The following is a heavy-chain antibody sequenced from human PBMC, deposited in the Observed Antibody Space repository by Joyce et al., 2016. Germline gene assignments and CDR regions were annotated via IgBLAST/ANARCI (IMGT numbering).Heavy chain of an antibody. CDR1: GYMFRGYD. D-gene: IGHD6-25*01. CDR3: ARAAGMAALDY. Sequence: QVHLVQSGAEVMQPGAAVKVSCKTSGYMFRGYDIHWVRQAPGQGLEWMGWINRDTGHTKYSWMCQGRVVVTRDTSASTVYMEMTSLRSEDTAVYYCARAAGMAALDYWGQGTLVTVSS. CDR2: INRDTGHT. J-gene: IGHJ4*02. V-gene: IGHV1-3*01.